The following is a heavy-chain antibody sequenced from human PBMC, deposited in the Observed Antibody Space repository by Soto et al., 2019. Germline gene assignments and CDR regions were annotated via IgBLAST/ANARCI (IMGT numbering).Heavy chain of an antibody. CDR2: ISYDGSKK. V-gene: IGHV3-30*18. CDR1: GIPFSSYG. D-gene: IGHD3-22*01. J-gene: IGHJ4*02. Sequence: GGSLRLSCAASGIPFSSYGIHWVRQAPGKGLEWVAVISYDGSKKYYADSVKGRFTISRDNSKNTLYLQMNSLRAEDTAVYYCAKDTHAFLITVFDSWGQGTLVTVSS. CDR3: AKDTHAFLITVFDS.